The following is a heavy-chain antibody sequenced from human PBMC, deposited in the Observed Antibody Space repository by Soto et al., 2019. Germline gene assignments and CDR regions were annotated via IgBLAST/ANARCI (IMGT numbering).Heavy chain of an antibody. CDR2: ISAYNGNT. Sequence: ASVKGSCKASGYTFTSYGISWVRQAPGQGLEWMGWISAYNGNTNYAQKLQGRVTMTTDTSTSTAYMELRSLRSDDTAVYYCASGIYCISTSCYGWFDPWGQGTLVTVSS. CDR3: ASGIYCISTSCYGWFDP. D-gene: IGHD2-2*01. J-gene: IGHJ5*02. CDR1: GYTFTSYG. V-gene: IGHV1-18*01.